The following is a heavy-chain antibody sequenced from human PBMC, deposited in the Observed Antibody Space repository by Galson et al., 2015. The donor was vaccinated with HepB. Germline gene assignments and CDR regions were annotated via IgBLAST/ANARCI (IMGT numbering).Heavy chain of an antibody. CDR2: MNPISGNT. CDR1: GYTFTSYD. J-gene: IGHJ3*02. D-gene: IGHD2-15*01. CDR3: ALERYCSGGSCRDAFDI. Sequence: SVKVSCKASGYTFTSYDINWVRQATGQGLEWMGWMNPISGNTGYAQKFQGRVTMTRNTSISTAYMELSSLRSEDTAVYYCALERYCSGGSCRDAFDIWGQRTMVTVSS. V-gene: IGHV1-8*01.